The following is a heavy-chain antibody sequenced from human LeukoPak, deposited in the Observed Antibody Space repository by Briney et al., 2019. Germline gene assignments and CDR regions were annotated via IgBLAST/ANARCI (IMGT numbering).Heavy chain of an antibody. CDR3: AKVMTRTMVRGVPPSDY. D-gene: IGHD3-10*01. Sequence: GGSLRLSCAASGFTFSSYAMSWVRQAPGKGLEWVSANSGSGGSTYYADSVKGRFTISRDNSKNTLYLQMNSLRAEDTAVYYCAKVMTRTMVRGVPPSDYWGQGTLVTVSS. V-gene: IGHV3-23*01. J-gene: IGHJ4*02. CDR2: NSGSGGST. CDR1: GFTFSSYA.